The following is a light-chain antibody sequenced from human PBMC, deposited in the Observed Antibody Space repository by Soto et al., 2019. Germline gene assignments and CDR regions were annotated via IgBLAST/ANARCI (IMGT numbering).Light chain of an antibody. CDR1: STNIGSNY. CDR3: AAWDDSLSGPVV. V-gene: IGLV1-47*01. Sequence: QSVLTQPPSASGTPGQRVAISSSGSSTNIGSNYVYWYQQLPGTAPKLLIYRNNQRPSGVPDRFSGSKSGTSASLAISGLRSKYEADYYCAAWDDSLSGPVVFGGGTKLTVL. CDR2: RNN. J-gene: IGLJ2*01.